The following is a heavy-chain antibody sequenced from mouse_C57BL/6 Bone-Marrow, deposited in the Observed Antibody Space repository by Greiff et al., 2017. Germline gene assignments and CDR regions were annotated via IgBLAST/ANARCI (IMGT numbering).Heavy chain of an antibody. CDR1: GFTFTDYY. V-gene: IGHV7-3*02. CDR3: ARRYNYAMDY. J-gene: IGHJ4*01. CDR2: IRNKANGYTT. D-gene: IGHD2-12*01. Sequence: DVMLVESGGGLVQPGGSLRLSCATSGFTFTDYYMSWVRQPPGKALEWLGFIRNKANGYTTEYRASVKGRFTISRDNSQSILYLQMNTLRAEDSATYYCARRYNYAMDYWGQGTSVTVPS.